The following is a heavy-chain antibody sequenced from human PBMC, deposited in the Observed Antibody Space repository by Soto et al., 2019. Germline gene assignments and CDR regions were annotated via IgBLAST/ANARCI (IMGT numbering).Heavy chain of an antibody. CDR3: ARAGGIARAFDI. V-gene: IGHV4-30-2*01. J-gene: IGHJ3*02. D-gene: IGHD2-21*01. Sequence: SETLSLTCAVSGGSISSGGYSWSWIRQPPGKGLEWIGYIYHSGSTYYNPSLKSRVTISVDRSKNQFSLKLSSVTAADTAVYYCARAGGIARAFDIWGQGTMVTVSS. CDR1: GGSISSGGYS. CDR2: IYHSGST.